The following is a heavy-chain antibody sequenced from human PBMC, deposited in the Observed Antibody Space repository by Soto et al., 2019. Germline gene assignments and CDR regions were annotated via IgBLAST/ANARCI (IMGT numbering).Heavy chain of an antibody. D-gene: IGHD3-10*01. CDR1: GGSISIGGYS. Sequence: PSGTLPPTCPFSGGSISIGGYSWSCIRQHPGKGVVWIAYIYYSGSTYYNPSPKCRVTISVDPSKNPFSRKLCFVTAAPTVVFYCARGSYGSGSYPPTHDWFDPWGQGTLVTVSS. CDR3: ARGSYGSGSYPPTHDWFDP. CDR2: IYYSGST. V-gene: IGHV4-31*03. J-gene: IGHJ5*02.